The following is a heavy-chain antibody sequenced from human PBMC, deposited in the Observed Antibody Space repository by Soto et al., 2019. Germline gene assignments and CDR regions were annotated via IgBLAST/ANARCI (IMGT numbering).Heavy chain of an antibody. CDR1: GGSISSGGYY. CDR2: IYYSGST. Sequence: QVQLQESGPGLVKPSQTLSLTCTVSGGSISSGGYYWSWIRQHPGKGLEWIGYIYYSGSTYYNPSLKSRVTISVDTSKNQFSLKLSSVTAADTAVYYCARDDGSTYYYDSSGYYSQAHAFDIWGQGTMVTVSS. V-gene: IGHV4-31*03. CDR3: ARDDGSTYYYDSSGYYSQAHAFDI. J-gene: IGHJ3*02. D-gene: IGHD3-22*01.